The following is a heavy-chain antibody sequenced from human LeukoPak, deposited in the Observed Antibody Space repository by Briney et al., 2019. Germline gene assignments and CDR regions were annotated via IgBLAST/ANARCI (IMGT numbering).Heavy chain of an antibody. CDR1: GFTLSNAW. J-gene: IGHJ4*02. D-gene: IGHD3-3*01. V-gene: IGHV3-15*01. CDR3: TTADDFWSGYSVDY. CDR2: IKSSGTT. Sequence: PGGSLRLSCAASGFTLSNAWMSWVRQAPGKGLEWVGRIKSSGTTDFAAPVKGRFAISRDDSQNTVYLQMNSLKTEDTAVYYCTTADDFWSGYSVDYWGQGTLVTVSS.